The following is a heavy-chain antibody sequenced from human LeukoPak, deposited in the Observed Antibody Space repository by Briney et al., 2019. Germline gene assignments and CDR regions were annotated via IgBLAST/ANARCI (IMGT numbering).Heavy chain of an antibody. J-gene: IGHJ3*02. V-gene: IGHV3-53*01. Sequence: PGGSLRLSCAASGFTVSSSYMIWVRQAPGKGLEWVSVIYSGGYTYYADSVKGRFTISRDNSKNTVYLQMNSLRAEDTAVYYCAKDLTMIVVVTDAFDIWGQGTMVTVSS. CDR2: IYSGGYT. D-gene: IGHD3-22*01. CDR3: AKDLTMIVVVTDAFDI. CDR1: GFTVSSSY.